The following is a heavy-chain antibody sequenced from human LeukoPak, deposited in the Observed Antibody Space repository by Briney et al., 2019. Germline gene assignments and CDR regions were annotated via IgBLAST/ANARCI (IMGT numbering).Heavy chain of an antibody. Sequence: GGSLRLSCEASVFSVTNNSMSWVRQAPRKGLEWVSHIFGGVDTYYADSVRGRFTISRDSSKNTLYLQMNSLRAEDTAVYYCASDYYGSGSYYNHWGQGILVTVSS. V-gene: IGHV3-66*01. CDR1: VFSVTNNS. D-gene: IGHD3-10*01. CDR2: IFGGVDT. CDR3: ASDYYGSGSYYNH. J-gene: IGHJ5*02.